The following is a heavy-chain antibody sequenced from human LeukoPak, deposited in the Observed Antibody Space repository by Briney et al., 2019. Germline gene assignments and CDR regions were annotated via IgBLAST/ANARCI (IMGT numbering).Heavy chain of an antibody. V-gene: IGHV1-2*02. CDR2: INPNSGGT. J-gene: IGHJ4*02. CDR1: GYTFTGYY. D-gene: IGHD1-26*01. CDR3: ARARFRSIVGAISEVNY. Sequence: ASVKVSRTASGYTFTGYYMHWVRQVPGQGLEWMGWINPNSGGTNYAQKFQGRVTMTRDTSIITAYMELSRLRSDDTAVYYCARARFRSIVGAISEVNYWGQGTLVTVSS.